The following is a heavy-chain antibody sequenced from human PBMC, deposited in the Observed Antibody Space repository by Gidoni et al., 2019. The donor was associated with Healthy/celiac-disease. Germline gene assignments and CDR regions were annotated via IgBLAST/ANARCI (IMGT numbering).Heavy chain of an antibody. CDR2: INQRGST. V-gene: IGHV4-34*01. CDR3: ARGDYYYYGMDV. CDR1: GGSFSGYY. Sequence: QVQLQQWGAGLFKPSPTLSLTCAFYGGSFSGYYCNWIRQPPGKGLEWIGEINQRGSTNYNPSRKCRVTISVDTSKNQFSLKLSSVTAADTAVYYCARGDYYYYGMDVWGQGTTVTVSS. J-gene: IGHJ6*02.